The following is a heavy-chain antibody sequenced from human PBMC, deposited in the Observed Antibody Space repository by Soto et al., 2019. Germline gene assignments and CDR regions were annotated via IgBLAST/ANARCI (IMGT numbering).Heavy chain of an antibody. CDR1: GFTFINYW. J-gene: IGHJ5*02. Sequence: GGSLRLSCAASGFTFINYWMSWVRQAPGKGLEWVANIKQDGGEKYYVDSVKGRFTISRDNAKSSLYLQMNSLRAEDTAVYYCARTKANKWFDPWGQGTLVTVSS. V-gene: IGHV3-7*03. CDR3: ARTKANKWFDP. CDR2: IKQDGGEK. D-gene: IGHD1-26*01.